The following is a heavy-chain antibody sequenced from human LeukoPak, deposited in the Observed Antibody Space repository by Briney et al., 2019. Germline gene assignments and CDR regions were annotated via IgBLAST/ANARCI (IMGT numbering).Heavy chain of an antibody. D-gene: IGHD2-2*01. CDR2: ISGSGGST. CDR1: GFTFSSNA. J-gene: IGHJ6*02. V-gene: IGHV3-23*01. Sequence: GGSLRLSCAASGFTFSSNAMSWVRQAPGKGLEWVSAISGSGGSTYYADSVKGRFTISRDNSKNTLYLQMNSLRAEDTAVYYCAKTAYPDCSSTSCYDYYYYYGMDVWGQGTTVTVSS. CDR3: AKTAYPDCSSTSCYDYYYYYGMDV.